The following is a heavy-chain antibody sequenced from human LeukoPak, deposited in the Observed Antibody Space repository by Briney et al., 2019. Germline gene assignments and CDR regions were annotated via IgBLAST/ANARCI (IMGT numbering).Heavy chain of an antibody. J-gene: IGHJ5*02. CDR2: ISSDGSST. CDR3: ARAPMGGYTYTMGS. CDR1: GFAFDEHG. V-gene: IGHV3-74*01. Sequence: PGGSLRLSCTASGFAFDEHGMSWVRQVPGKGLGWVSRISSDGSSTNYADSVKGRFTISRDNAKNTLYLQMDSLRAEDTAVYYCARAPMGGYTYTMGSWGQGTLVTVSS. D-gene: IGHD5-18*01.